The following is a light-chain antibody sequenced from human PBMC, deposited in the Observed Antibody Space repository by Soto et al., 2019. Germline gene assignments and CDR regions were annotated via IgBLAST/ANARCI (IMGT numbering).Light chain of an antibody. CDR3: YSYTSSSTYV. CDR2: DAS. J-gene: IGLJ1*01. Sequence: QSALTQPASVSGSPGQSITISCTGTSSDVGGYNYVSWYQQHPAKAPKVMIYDASNRPSGVSNRFSGSKSGNTASLTISGLQAEDEADYYCYSYTSSSTYVFGTGTKVTVL. CDR1: SSDVGGYNY. V-gene: IGLV2-14*03.